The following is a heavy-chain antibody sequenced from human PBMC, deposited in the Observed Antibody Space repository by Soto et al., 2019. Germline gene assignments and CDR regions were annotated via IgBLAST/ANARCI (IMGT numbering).Heavy chain of an antibody. CDR1: GFTFSSYG. CDR3: ARGRITMVRGDIPDDY. D-gene: IGHD3-10*01. Sequence: QVQLVESGGGVVQPGRSLRLSCAASGFTFSSYGMHWVRQAPGKGLEWVAVIWYDGSNKYYADSVKGRFTISRDNSKNTLYQQMNSVRAEDTAVYYCARGRITMVRGDIPDDYWGQGTLVTVSS. J-gene: IGHJ4*02. V-gene: IGHV3-33*01. CDR2: IWYDGSNK.